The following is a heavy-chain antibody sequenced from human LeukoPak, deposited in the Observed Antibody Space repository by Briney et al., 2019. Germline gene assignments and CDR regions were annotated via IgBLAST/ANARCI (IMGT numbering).Heavy chain of an antibody. CDR3: AKESYGVEFDY. J-gene: IGHJ4*02. CDR1: GFTFSSYA. D-gene: IGHD5-18*01. V-gene: IGHV3-23*01. Sequence: GGSLRLSCAASGFTFSSYAMSWVRQAPGKGLEWVSAISVSGVSTYYADSVKGRFTIFRDNSKNTLYLQVNSLRAQDTAVYYCAKESYGVEFDYWGQGTLVTVSS. CDR2: ISVSGVST.